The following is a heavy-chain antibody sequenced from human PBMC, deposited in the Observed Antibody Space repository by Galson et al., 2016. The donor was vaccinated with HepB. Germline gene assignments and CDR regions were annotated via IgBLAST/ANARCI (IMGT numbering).Heavy chain of an antibody. CDR3: ARAHVGIYYYMDV. V-gene: IGHV1-18*01. J-gene: IGHJ6*03. Sequence: SVKVSCKASGYTLTSYGISWVRQAPGQGLEWMGWINAHNGNTNYAQKLQGRVTMTTDTSTSTAYMELRSLRSDDTAVYCCARAHVGIYYYMDVWGKGSTVTVSS. CDR1: GYTLTSYG. CDR2: INAHNGNT.